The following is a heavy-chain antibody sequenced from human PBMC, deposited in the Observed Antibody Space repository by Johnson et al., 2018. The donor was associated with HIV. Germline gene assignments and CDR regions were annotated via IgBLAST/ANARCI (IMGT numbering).Heavy chain of an antibody. CDR1: GFTFSSYG. Sequence: QMMLVESGGGVVQPGRSLRLSCAASGFTFSSYGMHWVRQAPGKGLEWVAVIWYDGSNKYYADSVKGRFTISRDNSKNTLYLQMNSLRAEDTAVYYCASRLTGYSRSWQAFDIWGQGTMVTVSS. J-gene: IGHJ3*02. V-gene: IGHV3-33*01. D-gene: IGHD6-13*01. CDR3: ASRLTGYSRSWQAFDI. CDR2: IWYDGSNK.